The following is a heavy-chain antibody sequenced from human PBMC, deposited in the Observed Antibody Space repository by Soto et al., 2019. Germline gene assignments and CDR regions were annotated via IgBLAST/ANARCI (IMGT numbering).Heavy chain of an antibody. Sequence: SGAKLGNPPRTLRVNCPFSGVSLNTSGVGVGWIRQPPGKALERLALIYWDDDKRYSPSLKSRLTITKDTSKNQVVLTMTNMDPVDTATYYCAHLPIDGELLPYGMDVWGQGTTVTVSS. CDR3: AHLPIDGELLPYGMDV. J-gene: IGHJ6*02. V-gene: IGHV2-5*02. CDR2: IYWDDDK. D-gene: IGHD3-10*01. CDR1: GVSLNTSGVG.